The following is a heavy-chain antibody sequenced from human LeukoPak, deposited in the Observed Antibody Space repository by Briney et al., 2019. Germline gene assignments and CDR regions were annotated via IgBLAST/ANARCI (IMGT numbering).Heavy chain of an antibody. J-gene: IGHJ5*02. V-gene: IGHV4-59*01. D-gene: IGHD6-13*01. CDR2: IYYSGST. CDR1: GGXTSSYY. CDR3: ARLSGIAAAGMAP. Sequence: PSETLSLTCTVSGGXTSSYYWSWIRQPPGKGLEWIGYIYYSGSTNYNPSLKSRVTISVDTSKNQFSLKLSSVTAADTAVYYCARLSGIAAAGMAPCGQGTLVTVSS.